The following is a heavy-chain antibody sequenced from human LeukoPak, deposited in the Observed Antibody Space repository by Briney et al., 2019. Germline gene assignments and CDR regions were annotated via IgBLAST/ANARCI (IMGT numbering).Heavy chain of an antibody. D-gene: IGHD7-27*01. CDR1: RFTFSTYG. Sequence: GGSLRLSCEASRFTFSTYGMTWVRQAPGKGLEWVSGITGSSTWTYYADSVKGRFTISRDNSNNTLHLQMSSLRAEDTAIYYCARELVSLGTGYFDLWGRGTLVTVSS. CDR2: ITGSSTWT. J-gene: IGHJ2*01. CDR3: ARELVSLGTGYFDL. V-gene: IGHV3-23*01.